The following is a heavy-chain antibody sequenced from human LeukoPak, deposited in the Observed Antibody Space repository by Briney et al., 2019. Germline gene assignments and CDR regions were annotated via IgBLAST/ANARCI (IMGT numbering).Heavy chain of an antibody. CDR1: GGTFSSYA. J-gene: IGHJ4*02. CDR2: ISAYNGNT. D-gene: IGHD6-19*01. Sequence: PVASVKVSCKASGGTFSSYAISWVRQAPGQGLEWMGWISAYNGNTNYAQKLQGRVTMTTDTSTSTAYMELRSLRSDDTAVYYCARESWWLVRGPFDYWGQGTLVTVSS. CDR3: ARESWWLVRGPFDY. V-gene: IGHV1-18*01.